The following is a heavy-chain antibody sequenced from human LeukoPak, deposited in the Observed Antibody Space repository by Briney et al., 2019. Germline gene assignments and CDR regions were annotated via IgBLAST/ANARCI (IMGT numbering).Heavy chain of an antibody. CDR2: ITSRGEST. J-gene: IGHJ4*02. Sequence: GGSLRLSCAASGFTFSIYAMSWVRQAPGKGLQWVSSITSRGESTWYVDSVKGRLTITRDHSENTLYLQMHSLRAEDTAVYYCARDRPNYYGSDGHYYRRDGDYWGRGTLVSVSS. CDR1: GFTFSIYA. V-gene: IGHV3-23*01. CDR3: ARDRPNYYGSDGHYYRRDGDY. D-gene: IGHD3-22*01.